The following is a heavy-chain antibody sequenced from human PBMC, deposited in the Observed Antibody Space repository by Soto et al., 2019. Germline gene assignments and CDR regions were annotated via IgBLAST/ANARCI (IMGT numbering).Heavy chain of an antibody. CDR2: ISSSSSYI. CDR3: ARDNEEMATIVGYFDY. J-gene: IGHJ4*02. V-gene: IGHV3-21*01. Sequence: EVQLVESGGGLVKPGGSLRLSCAASGFTFSSYSMNWVRQAPGKGLEWVSSISSSSSYIYYADSVKGRFTISRDNAKNSLYLQMNSLRAEDTAVYYCARDNEEMATIVGYFDYWGQGTLVTVSS. CDR1: GFTFSSYS. D-gene: IGHD5-12*01.